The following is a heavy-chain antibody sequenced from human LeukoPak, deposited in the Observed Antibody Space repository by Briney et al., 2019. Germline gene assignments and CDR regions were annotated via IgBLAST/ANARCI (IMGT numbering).Heavy chain of an antibody. V-gene: IGHV3-64D*09. D-gene: IGHD2-8*02. CDR3: VKGQDVVYAPTFDY. Sequence: GGSLRLSCSASGFTFNSYAIHWVRQAPGKGLEYVSSIGTNGISTYYADSVTGRFTISRDNSKNSLYLQMSSLRAEDTAVYYCVKGQDVVYAPTFDYWGQGTLVTVSS. CDR1: GFTFNSYA. CDR2: IGTNGIST. J-gene: IGHJ4*02.